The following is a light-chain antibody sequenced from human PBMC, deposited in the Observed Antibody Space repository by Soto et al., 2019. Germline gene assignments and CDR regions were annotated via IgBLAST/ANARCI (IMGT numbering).Light chain of an antibody. CDR2: AAS. CDR1: QTISSY. Sequence: DIQMTQSPSSLSASVGDRVTITCRASQTISSYLNWYQQKPGKAPKRLIFAASSLQSGVPSRFSGNGSGTDFTFHIGSLQPEDFATYFCQQSFSTPLTLGGGTKV. CDR3: QQSFSTPLT. V-gene: IGKV1-39*01. J-gene: IGKJ4*01.